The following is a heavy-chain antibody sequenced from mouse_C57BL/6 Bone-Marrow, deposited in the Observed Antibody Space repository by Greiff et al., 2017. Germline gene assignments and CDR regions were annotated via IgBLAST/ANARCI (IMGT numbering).Heavy chain of an antibody. J-gene: IGHJ2*01. CDR2: IDPENGDT. V-gene: IGHV14-4*01. Sequence: EVMLVESGAELVRPGASVKLSCTASGFNIKDDYMHWVKQRPEQGLEWIGWIDPENGDTEYASKFQGKATITADTSSNTAYLQLSSLTSEDTAVYYCTLITTVVEDYWGQGTTLTVSS. CDR3: TLITTVVEDY. CDR1: GFNIKDDY. D-gene: IGHD1-1*01.